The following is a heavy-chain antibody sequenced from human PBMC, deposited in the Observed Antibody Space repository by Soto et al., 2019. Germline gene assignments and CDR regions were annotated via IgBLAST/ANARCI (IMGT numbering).Heavy chain of an antibody. CDR1: SGSISSSNW. CDR3: ASAVTTGLLVGGDYFDY. Sequence: QVQLQESGPGLVKPSGTLSLTCAVSSGSISSSNWWSWVRQPPGKGLEWIGEIYHSGSTNYNPSLKSRVTISVDKAKNQFSLKLSSVTAADTAVYYCASAVTTGLLVGGDYFDYWGQGTLVTVSS. J-gene: IGHJ4*02. CDR2: IYHSGST. V-gene: IGHV4-4*02. D-gene: IGHD4-17*01.